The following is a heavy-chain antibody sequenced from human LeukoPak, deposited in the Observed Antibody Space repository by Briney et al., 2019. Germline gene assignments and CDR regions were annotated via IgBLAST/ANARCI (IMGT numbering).Heavy chain of an antibody. Sequence: ASVKVSCKASGGTFSSYAISWVRQAPGQGLEWMGGIIPIFGTANYAQKFQGRVTITADESTSTAYMELSSLRSEDTAVYYCASRPEYCGGDRQEGGPYYMDVWGKGTTVTVSS. D-gene: IGHD2-21*01. CDR1: GGTFSSYA. CDR2: IIPIFGTA. V-gene: IGHV1-69*13. J-gene: IGHJ6*03. CDR3: ASRPEYCGGDRQEGGPYYMDV.